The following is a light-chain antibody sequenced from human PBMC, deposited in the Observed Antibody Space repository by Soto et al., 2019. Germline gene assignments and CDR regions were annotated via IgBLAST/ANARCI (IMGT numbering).Light chain of an antibody. J-gene: IGLJ1*01. CDR1: SSDVGGYNY. Sequence: QSALTQPASVSGSPGQSITISCTGTSSDVGGYNYVSWYQQHPGKAPKLMIYDVSNRPSGVSNRFSGSKSGNTAYLTISGLQAEDEADYSRSSYTRSSTRVFGTGTKLTVL. CDR2: DVS. V-gene: IGLV2-14*01. CDR3: SSYTRSSTRV.